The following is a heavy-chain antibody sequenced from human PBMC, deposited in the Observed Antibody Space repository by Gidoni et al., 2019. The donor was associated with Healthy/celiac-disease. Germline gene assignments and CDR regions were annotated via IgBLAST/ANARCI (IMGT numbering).Heavy chain of an antibody. D-gene: IGHD6-6*01. V-gene: IGHV1-8*01. Sequence: QVQLVQSGAEVKKPGASVKVSCKASGYTFSSYDINWVRQATGQGLEWMGWMNPNSGNTGYAQKFQGRATMTRNTSISTAYMELSSLRSEDTAVYYCARVVGSSQLLYYWGQGTLVTVSS. CDR3: ARVVGSSQLLYY. CDR2: MNPNSGNT. J-gene: IGHJ4*02. CDR1: GYTFSSYD.